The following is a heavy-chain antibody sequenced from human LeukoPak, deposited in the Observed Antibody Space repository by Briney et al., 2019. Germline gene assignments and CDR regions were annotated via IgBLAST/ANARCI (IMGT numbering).Heavy chain of an antibody. V-gene: IGHV4-39*01. CDR1: GGSISSSSYY. CDR3: ARLATTSRGRYY. D-gene: IGHD1-26*01. J-gene: IGHJ4*02. CDR2: IYYSGST. Sequence: PSETLSLTCTVSGGSISSSSYYWGWIRQPPGKGLEWIGSIYYSGSTYYNPSLKSRVTISVDTSKNQFSLKLSSVAAADTAVYYCARLATTSRGRYYWGQGTLVTVSS.